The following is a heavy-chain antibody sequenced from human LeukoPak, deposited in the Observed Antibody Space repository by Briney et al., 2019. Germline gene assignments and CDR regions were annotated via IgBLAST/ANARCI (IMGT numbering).Heavy chain of an antibody. J-gene: IGHJ4*02. CDR3: AKSYSGSYYVIDY. Sequence: GRSLRLSCAASGFTFSGYAIHWVRQAPGKGLEWVALISYDGSNKYYADSVKGRFTISRDNSKNTLYLQMNSLGTEDTAVYYCAKSYSGSYYVIDYWGQGTLVTVSS. CDR1: GFTFSGYA. V-gene: IGHV3-30-3*02. CDR2: ISYDGSNK. D-gene: IGHD1-26*01.